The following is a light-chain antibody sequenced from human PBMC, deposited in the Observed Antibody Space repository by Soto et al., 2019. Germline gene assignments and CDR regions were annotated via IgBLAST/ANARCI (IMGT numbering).Light chain of an antibody. Sequence: QSALTQPASVSGSPGQSITISCTGTSSDVGSYNLVSWYQQHPGKAPKLMIYEGSKRPSGVSNRFSGSKSGITASLTISGLQAEDEADYYCCSYAGSSTSYVVFGGGTKLTVL. CDR1: SSDVGSYNL. V-gene: IGLV2-23*01. CDR2: EGS. J-gene: IGLJ2*01. CDR3: CSYAGSSTSYVV.